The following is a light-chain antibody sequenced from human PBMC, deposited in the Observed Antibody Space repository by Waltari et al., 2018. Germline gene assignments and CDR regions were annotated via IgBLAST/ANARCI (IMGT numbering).Light chain of an antibody. V-gene: IGKV4-1*01. CDR1: QSVSDHVNNKNY. CDR2: WAS. J-gene: IGKJ1*01. Sequence: DIVMTQSPDSLTVSLCERATINCRSSQSVSDHVNNKNYLAWYRQKPGQPPKLLISWASTREVGVPDRFSGSGSGTEFNLTISSLQPEDVAVYYCQQYYNTPPTFGQGTKVEIK. CDR3: QQYYNTPPT.